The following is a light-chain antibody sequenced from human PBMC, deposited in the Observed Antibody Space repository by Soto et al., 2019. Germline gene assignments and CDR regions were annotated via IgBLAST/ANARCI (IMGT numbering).Light chain of an antibody. CDR3: QQYNIWPPIT. V-gene: IGKV3-15*01. CDR1: QSVSSR. CDR2: GAS. J-gene: IGKJ5*01. Sequence: EIVMTQSPGTLSLSPGERATLSCRASQSVSSRLAWYQQKPGQAPGLLIYGASSRATGIPARFSGSGSGTEFTLTISSLQSEDSAVYYCQQYNIWPPITFGQGTRLEIK.